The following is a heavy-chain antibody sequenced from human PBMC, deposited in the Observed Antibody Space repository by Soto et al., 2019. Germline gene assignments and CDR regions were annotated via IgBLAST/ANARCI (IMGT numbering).Heavy chain of an antibody. CDR3: ARLRYCSSTSCYYYYYYGLDV. CDR2: INHSGST. CDR1: GGSFSGYY. D-gene: IGHD2-2*01. J-gene: IGHJ6*02. V-gene: IGHV4-34*01. Sequence: QVQLQQWGAGLLKPSETLSLTCAVYGGSFSGYYWSWIRQPPGKGLEWIGEINHSGSTNYNPSLKRRVTISVDTSKNQFSLKLSSVTAADTAVYYCARLRYCSSTSCYYYYYYGLDVWGQGTTVTVSS.